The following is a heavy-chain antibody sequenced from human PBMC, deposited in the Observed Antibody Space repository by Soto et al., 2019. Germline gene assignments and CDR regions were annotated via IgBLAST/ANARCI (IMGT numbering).Heavy chain of an antibody. CDR2: IYYSRST. CDR1: GGSISSYY. CDR3: ARGKQQHPWWFAP. V-gene: IGHV4-59*01. J-gene: IGHJ5*02. Sequence: QVQLQESGPGLVKPSETLSLTCTVSGGSISSYYWSWIRQPPGKGLEWIGYIYYSRSTNYNPSLKSRVTISVETSKNQFYLKLSSVTAADTAVYYWARGKQQHPWWFAPWGQGTLVTVSS. D-gene: IGHD6-13*01.